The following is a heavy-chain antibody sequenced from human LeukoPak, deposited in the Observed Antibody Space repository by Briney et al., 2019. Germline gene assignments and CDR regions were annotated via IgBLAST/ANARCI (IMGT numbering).Heavy chain of an antibody. CDR3: ARDHAIFGVVAFDI. D-gene: IGHD3-3*01. CDR2: IYYSGST. J-gene: IGHJ3*02. Sequence: SETLSLTCTVSGDSISSSDWSWIRQPPGKGLEWIGYIYYSGSTNYNPSLKNRVTISVDTSKNHNPFSLKLSSVTAADTAVYYCARDHAIFGVVAFDIWGQGTVVTVSS. V-gene: IGHV4-59*01. CDR1: GDSISSSD.